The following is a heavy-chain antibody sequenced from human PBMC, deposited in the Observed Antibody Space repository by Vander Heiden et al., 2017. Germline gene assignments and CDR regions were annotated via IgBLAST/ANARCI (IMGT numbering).Heavy chain of an antibody. CDR2: ISGSGGST. CDR1: GSNFSSYA. D-gene: IGHD3-16*01. V-gene: IGHV3-23*01. J-gene: IGHJ5*02. CDR3: AKDLGHYVPTPFDP. Sequence: EVQLLESGGGLVTPGGSLRLYCAASGSNFSSYAMSWVRKAPGKGLEWVSAISGSGGSTYYADSGKGRFTISRENSKNTLYLQMNSLRAEDTAVYYCAKDLGHYVPTPFDPWGQGTLVTVSS.